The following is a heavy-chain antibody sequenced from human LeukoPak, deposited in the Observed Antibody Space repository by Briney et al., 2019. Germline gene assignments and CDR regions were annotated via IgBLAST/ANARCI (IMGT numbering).Heavy chain of an antibody. CDR2: IYSGGST. CDR3: ARDPRAGPFASSYYSIDV. CDR1: GFTVSGNY. V-gene: IGHV3-66*01. J-gene: IGHJ6*02. D-gene: IGHD6-19*01. Sequence: GGSLRLSCAASGFTVSGNYMSWVRQAPGKGLEWVSVIYSGGSTYYADSVKGRFTISINNSRDKVKLQMNRLIAGDTAVYYWARDPRAGPFASSYYSIDVWGQGTTVTVSS.